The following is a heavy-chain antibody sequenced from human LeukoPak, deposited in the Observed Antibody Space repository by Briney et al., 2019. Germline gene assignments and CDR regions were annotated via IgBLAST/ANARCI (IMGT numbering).Heavy chain of an antibody. CDR3: ASRYDFWSGYYDYYGMDV. J-gene: IGHJ6*02. CDR2: ISSSSSYI. D-gene: IGHD3-3*01. CDR1: GFTFSSYS. Sequence: PGGSLRLSCAASGFTFSSYSMNWVRQAPGKGLEWVSYISSSSSYIYYADSVKGRFTISRDNAKNSLYLQMNSLRAEDTAVYYCASRYDFWSGYYDYYGMDVWGQGTTVTVSS. V-gene: IGHV3-21*05.